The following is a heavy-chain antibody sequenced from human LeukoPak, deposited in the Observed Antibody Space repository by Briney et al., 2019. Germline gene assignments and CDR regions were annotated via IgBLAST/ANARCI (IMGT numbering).Heavy chain of an antibody. D-gene: IGHD6-19*01. J-gene: IGHJ5*02. CDR2: VSGSGGST. CDR1: GFTFSSYG. V-gene: IGHV3-23*01. CDR3: AKITAGYSSGWYDGGWFDP. Sequence: GGSLRLSCAASGFTFSSYGMTWVRQAPGKGLEWVSGVSGSGGSTKHADSVKGRFTISRDNSKNTLYLQMNSLRAEDTAVYYCAKITAGYSSGWYDGGWFDPWGQGTLVTVSS.